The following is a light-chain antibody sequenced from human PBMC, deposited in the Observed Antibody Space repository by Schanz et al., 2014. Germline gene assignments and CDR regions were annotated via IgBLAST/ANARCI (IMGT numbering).Light chain of an antibody. CDR3: AAWDDSLSGPV. CDR1: SSNIGSNP. Sequence: QSVLTQPPSASGTPGQRVTISCSGSSSNIGSNPVYWYQQLPGTAPKLLVYSYYQRPSGAPDRFSDSKSGTSASLAISGLRFEDEADYFCAAWDDSLSGPVFGGGTKLTVL. V-gene: IGLV1-47*02. J-gene: IGLJ3*02. CDR2: SYY.